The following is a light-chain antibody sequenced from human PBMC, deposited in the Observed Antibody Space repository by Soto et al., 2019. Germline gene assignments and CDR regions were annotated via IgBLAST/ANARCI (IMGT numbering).Light chain of an antibody. CDR2: DVS. CDR3: CSYTTSNTRQIV. Sequence: QSVQTQPASESRSPGQANTISCTGTSSDVGGYNYVSWYQQHPGKAPKFMIYDVSNRPSGVSNRFSGSKSGNTASLTISGLQAEDEADYYCCSYTTSNTRQIVFGTGTKVTVL. J-gene: IGLJ1*01. V-gene: IGLV2-14*01. CDR1: SSDVGGYNY.